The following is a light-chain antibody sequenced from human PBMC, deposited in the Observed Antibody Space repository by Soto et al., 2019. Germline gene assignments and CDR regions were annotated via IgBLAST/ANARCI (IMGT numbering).Light chain of an antibody. Sequence: DIQMTHSPSTLSASVGDRVTITCRASQSINNLLAWYQQKPGKAPKLLIYDASSLESGVPSRFSGSGSGTEFTLTISSLQPDDFATYYCQQYNSYSQTFGQGTKVDIK. CDR2: DAS. CDR3: QQYNSYSQT. J-gene: IGKJ1*01. CDR1: QSINNL. V-gene: IGKV1-5*01.